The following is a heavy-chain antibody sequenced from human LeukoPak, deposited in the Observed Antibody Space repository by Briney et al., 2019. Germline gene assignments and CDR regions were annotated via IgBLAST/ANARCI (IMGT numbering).Heavy chain of an antibody. J-gene: IGHJ4*02. D-gene: IGHD6-19*01. V-gene: IGHV4-4*02. CDR2: IYHSGST. CDR1: GGSISSSNW. Sequence: PSETLSLTCAVSGGSISSSNWWSWVRQPTGKGLEWIGEIYHSGSTNYNPSLKSRVTISVDKSKNQFSLKLSSVTAADTAVYYCARFPDSHSSGWYVDYWGQGTLVTVSS. CDR3: ARFPDSHSSGWYVDY.